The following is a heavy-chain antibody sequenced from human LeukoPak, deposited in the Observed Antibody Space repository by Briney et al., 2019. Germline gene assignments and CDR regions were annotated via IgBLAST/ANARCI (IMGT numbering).Heavy chain of an antibody. CDR1: GFTFSSYS. J-gene: IGHJ5*02. Sequence: GGSLRLSCAASGFTFSSYSMNWVRQAPGQGLEWVSWISSSSSSIYYAHSVKGRFTISRDKAKNSLYMQMNSLRAEDTAVYDCARDGFAGYYESSGYSAATFSWGQGTMVTVSS. CDR2: ISSSSSSI. V-gene: IGHV3-21*04. D-gene: IGHD3-22*01. CDR3: ARDGFAGYYESSGYSAATFS.